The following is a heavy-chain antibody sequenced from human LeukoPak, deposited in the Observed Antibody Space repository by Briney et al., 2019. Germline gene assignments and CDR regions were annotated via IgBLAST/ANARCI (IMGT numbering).Heavy chain of an antibody. V-gene: IGHV1-69*04. J-gene: IGHJ1*01. CDR3: ARYSSSWSPQYFQH. Sequence: VASVTVSCTASGGTFSSYAISWVRQAPGQGLEWMGRIIPILGIANYAQKFHGRITIAADKSTSTAYMELSSLRSDDTAVYYCARYSSSWSPQYFQHWGQGTLVTVSS. CDR2: IIPILGIA. CDR1: GGTFSSYA. D-gene: IGHD6-13*01.